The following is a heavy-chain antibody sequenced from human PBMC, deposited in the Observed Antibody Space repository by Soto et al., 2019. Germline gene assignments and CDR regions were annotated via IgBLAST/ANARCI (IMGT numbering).Heavy chain of an antibody. J-gene: IGHJ4*02. Sequence: QVQLAESGGGVVQPGRSLRLSCAASGFTFSSYAMHWVRQAPGKGLEWVAVISYDGSNKYYADSVKGRFTISRDNSKNTLYLQMNSLRAEDTAVYYCAGLGATTAGDYWGQGTLVTVSS. CDR3: AGLGATTAGDY. CDR2: ISYDGSNK. CDR1: GFTFSSYA. D-gene: IGHD1-26*01. V-gene: IGHV3-30-3*01.